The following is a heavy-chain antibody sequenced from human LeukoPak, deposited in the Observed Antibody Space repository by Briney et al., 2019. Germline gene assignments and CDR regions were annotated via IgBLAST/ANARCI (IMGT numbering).Heavy chain of an antibody. CDR1: GYTFTGYY. CDR2: INPNSGGT. CDR3: ARDLWRPGITMVRGVNPTLFDY. D-gene: IGHD3-10*01. V-gene: IGHV1-2*02. J-gene: IGHJ4*02. Sequence: ASVKVSCKASGYTFTGYYMHWVRQAPGQGLEWMGWINPNSGGTNYAQKFQGRVTMTRDTSISTAYMELSRLRSDDTAVYYCARDLWRPGITMVRGVNPTLFDYWGQGTLVTVSS.